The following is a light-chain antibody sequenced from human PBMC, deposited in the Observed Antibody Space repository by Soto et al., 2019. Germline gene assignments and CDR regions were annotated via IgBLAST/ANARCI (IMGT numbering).Light chain of an antibody. Sequence: DIQMTQSPSSLSASVGDSVTITCRASQSINNYLNWYRQKPGKAPELLIFGASNLQRGVPSRFSGSGSGTDFTLTISSLQSEDFASYYCQQTYIPPLIFGGGTKLEVK. J-gene: IGKJ4*01. V-gene: IGKV1-39*01. CDR3: QQTYIPPLI. CDR2: GAS. CDR1: QSINNY.